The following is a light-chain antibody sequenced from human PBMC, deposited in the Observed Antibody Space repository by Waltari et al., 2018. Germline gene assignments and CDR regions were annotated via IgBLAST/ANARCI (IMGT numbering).Light chain of an antibody. CDR3: SSYTSSSTPS. J-gene: IGLJ3*02. Sequence: QSAPTQPASVSGSPGQSITISCTGTSSDVGGYNYVSWYQQHPGKAPKLMIYDVSNRPSGVSNRFSGSKSGNTASLTISGLQAEDEADYYCSSYTSSSTPSFGGGTKLTVL. CDR1: SSDVGGYNY. V-gene: IGLV2-14*01. CDR2: DVS.